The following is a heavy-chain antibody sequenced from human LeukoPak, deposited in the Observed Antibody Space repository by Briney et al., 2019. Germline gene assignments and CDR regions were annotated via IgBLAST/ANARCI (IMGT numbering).Heavy chain of an antibody. D-gene: IGHD6-13*01. Sequence: ASVKVSCKVSGYTLTELSMHWVRQAPGKGLEWMGGFDPEDGETNYAQKFQGRVTMTEDTSTDTAYMELSSLRSEDTAVYYCATEGYSSSWYWSHDAFDIWGQGKMVTVSS. CDR2: FDPEDGET. CDR3: ATEGYSSSWYWSHDAFDI. CDR1: GYTLTELS. J-gene: IGHJ3*02. V-gene: IGHV1-24*01.